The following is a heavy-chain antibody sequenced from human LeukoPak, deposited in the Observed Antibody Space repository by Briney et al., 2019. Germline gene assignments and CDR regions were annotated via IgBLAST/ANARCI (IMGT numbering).Heavy chain of an antibody. Sequence: GGSLRLSCAASGFHFCSYAMSGVRQAPGKGLEWISNIRTTAEGAKYAYYADSVKGRVTISRDDGKNTLYLHMNSLRDDDTAVYYCATDQRYAFDYWGQGILVTVSS. CDR2: IRTTAEGAKYA. D-gene: IGHD3-9*01. J-gene: IGHJ4*02. CDR1: GFHFCSYA. V-gene: IGHV3-48*02. CDR3: ATDQRYAFDY.